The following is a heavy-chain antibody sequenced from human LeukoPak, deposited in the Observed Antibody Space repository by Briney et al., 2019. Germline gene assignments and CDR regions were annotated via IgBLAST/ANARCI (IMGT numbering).Heavy chain of an antibody. CDR2: INPNSGGT. CDR1: GYTFIGYY. Sequence: ASVKVSCKASGYTFIGYYMHWVRQAPGQGLEWMGWINPNSGGTNYAQKFQGRVTMTRDTSISTAYMELSRLRSDDTAVYYCARAPYYYGSGSYFYYYYMDVWGKGTTVTISS. D-gene: IGHD3-10*01. J-gene: IGHJ6*03. V-gene: IGHV1-2*02. CDR3: ARAPYYYGSGSYFYYYYMDV.